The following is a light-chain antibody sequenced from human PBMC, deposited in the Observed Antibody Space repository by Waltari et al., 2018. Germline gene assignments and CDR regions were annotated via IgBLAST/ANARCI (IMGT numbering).Light chain of an antibody. CDR3: SSYTTKNTII. CDR1: SSAVGAFEF. Sequence: QSALPQPASVSGSPGPSITISCVGSSSAVGAFEFVSWSQHHPGIAPRLITYDVTKRPSGISNRFSGSKSGNWASLSISGLQTEDEADYYCSSYTTKNTIIFGGGTKVTVL. J-gene: IGLJ2*01. V-gene: IGLV2-14*03. CDR2: DVT.